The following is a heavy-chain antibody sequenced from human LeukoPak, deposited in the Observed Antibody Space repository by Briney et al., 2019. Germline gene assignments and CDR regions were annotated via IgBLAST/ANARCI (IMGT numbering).Heavy chain of an antibody. J-gene: IGHJ4*02. CDR2: ISSSGSTI. CDR3: ASPYYDFWSGYYAFDY. CDR1: GFTLSTYW. V-gene: IGHV3-48*04. Sequence: GGSLRLSCAASGFTLSTYWMHWIRQAPGKGLEWVSYISSSGSTIYYADSVKGRFTISRDNAKNSLYLQMNSLRAEDTAVYYCASPYYDFWSGYYAFDYWGQGTLVTVSS. D-gene: IGHD3-3*01.